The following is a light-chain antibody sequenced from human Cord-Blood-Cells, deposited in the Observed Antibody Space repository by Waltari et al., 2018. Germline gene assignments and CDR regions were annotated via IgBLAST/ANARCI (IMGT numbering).Light chain of an antibody. V-gene: IGLV2-23*01. J-gene: IGLJ2*01. CDR3: CSYAGSSDVV. Sequence: QSALTQPASVSGSPGQSITISCTGTSSDVGSYTLFSWYQQHPGKAPKLMIYEGSKRPSGVSNRFSGSKSGNTASLTISGLQAEDEADYYCCSYAGSSDVVFGGGTKLTVL. CDR1: SSDVGSYTL. CDR2: EGS.